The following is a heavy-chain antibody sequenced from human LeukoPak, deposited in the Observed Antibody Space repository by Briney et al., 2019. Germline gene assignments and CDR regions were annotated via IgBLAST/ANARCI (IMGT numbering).Heavy chain of an antibody. CDR2: IDQEGSEK. D-gene: IGHD2/OR15-2a*01. Sequence: GGSLRLSCAASGLNFRSSWMSWIRQAPGKGLERVANIDQEGSEKYYVDSVKGRFTISRDNAKNSLYLQMNSLRVEDTAVYYCARAFYSYFDYWGQGTLVVVST. CDR1: GLNFRSSW. CDR3: ARAFYSYFDY. V-gene: IGHV3-7*03. J-gene: IGHJ4*02.